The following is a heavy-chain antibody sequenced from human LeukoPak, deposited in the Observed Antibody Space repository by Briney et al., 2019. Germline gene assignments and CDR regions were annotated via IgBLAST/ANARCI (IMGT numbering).Heavy chain of an antibody. CDR2: ISWNSGSI. D-gene: IGHD3-9*01. J-gene: IGHJ4*02. CDR1: GFTFDDYA. CDR3: AKDSYSKYYDILTQFDY. V-gene: IGHV3-9*01. Sequence: PGGSLRLSCAASGFTFDDYAMHWVRQAPGKGLEWVSGISWNSGSIGYADSVKGRFTISRDNAKNSLYLQMNSLRAEDTALYYCAKDSYSKYYDILTQFDYWGQGTLVTVSS.